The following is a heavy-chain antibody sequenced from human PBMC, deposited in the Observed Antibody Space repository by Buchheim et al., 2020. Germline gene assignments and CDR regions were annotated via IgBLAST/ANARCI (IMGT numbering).Heavy chain of an antibody. CDR3: ARRYYDSSGYYSPFDY. D-gene: IGHD3-22*01. Sequence: QVQLVESGGGVVKPGRSLRLSCAASGFTFSSYAMHWVRQAPGTGLELVAVISYDGRTQYYADSLMGRFPISRDNSKNTLYLQMNSLRAEDTAVYYCARRYYDSSGYYSPFDYWGQGTL. CDR1: GFTFSSYA. J-gene: IGHJ4*02. V-gene: IGHV3-30*04. CDR2: ISYDGRTQ.